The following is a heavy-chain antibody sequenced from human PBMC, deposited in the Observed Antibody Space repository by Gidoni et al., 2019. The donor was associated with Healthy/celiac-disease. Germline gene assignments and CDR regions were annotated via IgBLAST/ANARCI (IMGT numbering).Heavy chain of an antibody. D-gene: IGHD3-3*01. J-gene: IGHJ6*02. CDR3: ARALEDRVWSGYPHGGWDYYYGMDV. CDR2: IIPILGIA. Sequence: QVQLVQSGAEVKKPGSSVKVSCKASGGTFSSYTISWVRQAPGQGLEWMGRIIPILGIANYAQKFQGRVTITADKSTSTAYMELSSLRSEDTAVYYCARALEDRVWSGYPHGGWDYYYGMDVWGQGTTVTVSS. CDR1: GGTFSSYT. V-gene: IGHV1-69*02.